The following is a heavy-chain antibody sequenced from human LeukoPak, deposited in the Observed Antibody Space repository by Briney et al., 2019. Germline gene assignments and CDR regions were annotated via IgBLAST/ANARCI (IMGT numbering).Heavy chain of an antibody. V-gene: IGHV3-11*04. CDR3: ARDQAVAEAEFDY. CDR1: GFTFSDYF. D-gene: IGHD6-19*01. Sequence: GGSLRLSCAASGFTFSDYFMTWIRQAPGKGLEWVSHITGSGANVYYADSVKGRFTISRDNAKNTLYLQMNSLRAEDTAVYYCARDQAVAEAEFDYWGQGTLVTVSS. J-gene: IGHJ4*02. CDR2: ITGSGANV.